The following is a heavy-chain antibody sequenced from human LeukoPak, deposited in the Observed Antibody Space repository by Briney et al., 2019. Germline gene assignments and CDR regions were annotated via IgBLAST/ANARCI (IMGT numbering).Heavy chain of an antibody. CDR2: IYTSGST. D-gene: IGHD3-22*01. CDR1: GGSISSYY. Sequence: SETLSLTCAVSGGSISSYYWSWIRQPAGKGLEWIGRIYTSGSTNYNPSLRSRVTMSVDTSKNQFSLKLSSVTAADTAVYYCAREIATPYYYDSSGFSWYFDLWGRGTLVTVSS. CDR3: AREIATPYYYDSSGFSWYFDL. J-gene: IGHJ2*01. V-gene: IGHV4-4*07.